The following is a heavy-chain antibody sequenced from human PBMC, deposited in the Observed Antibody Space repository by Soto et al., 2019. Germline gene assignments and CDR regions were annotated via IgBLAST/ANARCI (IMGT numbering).Heavy chain of an antibody. Sequence: ASVKVSCKASGYTFTSYYMHWVRQAPGQGLEWMGRINPSGGNTSYAQKFQGRVTMTRDTSTSTVYMELSSLRSEDTAVYYCARDRTSSSSGWYFDYWGQGTLVNVSS. D-gene: IGHD2-2*01. CDR3: ARDRTSSSSGWYFDY. J-gene: IGHJ4*02. CDR1: GYTFTSYY. CDR2: INPSGGNT. V-gene: IGHV1-46*01.